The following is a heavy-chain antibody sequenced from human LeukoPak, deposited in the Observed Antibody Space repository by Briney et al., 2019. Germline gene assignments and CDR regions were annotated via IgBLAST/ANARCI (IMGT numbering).Heavy chain of an antibody. Sequence: SETLSLTCTVSGGSISRGSYYWSWSWIRQPAGKVLEWIGRIYTSGSTNYNPSLKSRVTMSVDTSKNQFSLNLSSVTAADTAVYYCARDRTGDPDYWGQGTLVTVSS. V-gene: IGHV4-61*02. D-gene: IGHD3-16*01. CDR3: ARDRTGDPDY. CDR2: IYTSGST. J-gene: IGHJ4*02. CDR1: GGSISRGSYY.